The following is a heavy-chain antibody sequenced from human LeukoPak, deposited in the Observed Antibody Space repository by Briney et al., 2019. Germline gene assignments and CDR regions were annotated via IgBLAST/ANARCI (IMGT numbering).Heavy chain of an antibody. J-gene: IGHJ5*01. D-gene: IGHD5-18*01. Sequence: GGSLRLSRAASGFTFSSYWMTWVRQAPGKGLEWVAFIRFDGSNKYYADSVKGRFTVSRDNSKNTLYLQMNSLRVEDTAVYYCAKDYGIQLWSLGSWGQGTLVTVSS. V-gene: IGHV3-30*02. CDR3: AKDYGIQLWSLGS. CDR1: GFTFSSYW. CDR2: IRFDGSNK.